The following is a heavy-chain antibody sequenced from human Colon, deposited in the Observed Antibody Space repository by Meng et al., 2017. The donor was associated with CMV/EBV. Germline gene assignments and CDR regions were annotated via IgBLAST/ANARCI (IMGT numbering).Heavy chain of an antibody. V-gene: IGHV1-69*05. CDR3: VVVPTAIGPLGAFDI. CDR1: GGTFSSYA. D-gene: IGHD2-2*01. J-gene: IGHJ3*02. CDR2: IIPIFGTA. Sequence: SVKVSCKASGGTFSSYAISWVRQAPGQGLEWMGGIIPIFGTANYAQKFQGRVTITTDESTSTAYMELSSLRSEDTAVYYCVVVPTAIGPLGAFDIWGQGTMVTVSS.